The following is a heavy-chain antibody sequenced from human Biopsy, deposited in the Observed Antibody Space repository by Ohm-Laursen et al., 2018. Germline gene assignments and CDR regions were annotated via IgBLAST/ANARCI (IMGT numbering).Heavy chain of an antibody. J-gene: IGHJ4*02. D-gene: IGHD1-26*01. CDR3: ARGPHSGSHSCFDY. V-gene: IGHV1-69*01. CDR2: TIPMFGTA. Sequence: SSVKVSCKASGGTFTNYAISWVRQAPGQGLERMGGTIPMFGTANYAQMFQGRVTISADESTSTSYMELSSLTTEDTAIYYCARGPHSGSHSCFDYWGRGTLVTVSS. CDR1: GGTFTNYA.